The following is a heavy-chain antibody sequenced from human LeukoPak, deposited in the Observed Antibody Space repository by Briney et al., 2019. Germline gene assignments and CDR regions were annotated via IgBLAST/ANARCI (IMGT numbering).Heavy chain of an antibody. CDR1: GYSISSGYY. J-gene: IGHJ4*02. Sequence: SQTMSLTCAVSGYSISSGYYWGWIRQPPGKGLECVGSLYHSGSTYSNPSLQSRVTISVDTSKNQYSLKLSSVTAADTAVYYCARHTPRGYYYDSSGFSVYYFDYWGQGTLVTVSS. CDR3: ARHTPRGYYYDSSGFSVYYFDY. V-gene: IGHV4-38-2*01. D-gene: IGHD3-22*01. CDR2: LYHSGST.